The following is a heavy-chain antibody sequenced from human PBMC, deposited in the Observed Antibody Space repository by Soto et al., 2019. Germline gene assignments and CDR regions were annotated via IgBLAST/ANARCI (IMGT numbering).Heavy chain of an antibody. CDR2: IKSKTDGGTT. J-gene: IGHJ5*02. D-gene: IGHD4-17*01. CDR3: TTDTATVTTDWFDP. CDR1: GFTFSNAW. V-gene: IGHV3-15*07. Sequence: GGSLRLSCAASGFTFSNAWMNWVRQAPGKGLEWVGRIKSKTDGGTTDYAAPVKGRFTISRDDSKNTLYLQMNSLKTEDTAVYYCTTDTATVTTDWFDPWGQGTLVTVSS.